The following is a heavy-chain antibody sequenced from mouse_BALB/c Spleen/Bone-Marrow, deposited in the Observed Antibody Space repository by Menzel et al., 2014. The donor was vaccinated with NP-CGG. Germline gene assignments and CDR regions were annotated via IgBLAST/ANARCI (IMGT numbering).Heavy chain of an antibody. J-gene: IGHJ3*01. CDR2: IDPANGNT. CDR1: GFNIKDTY. Sequence: VQLQQSGAELVKPGASVKLSCTASGFNIKDTYMHWVKQRPEQGLEWIGRIDPANGNTKYDPKFQGKATITADTSSNTACLQLSSLTSEDTAVYYCARAYYGNYEFAYWGQGTLVTVSA. D-gene: IGHD2-10*01. CDR3: ARAYYGNYEFAY. V-gene: IGHV14-3*02.